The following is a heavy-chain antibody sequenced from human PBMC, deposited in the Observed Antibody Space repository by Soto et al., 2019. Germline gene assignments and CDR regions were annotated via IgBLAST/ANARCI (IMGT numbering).Heavy chain of an antibody. CDR1: GFTFSRYA. V-gene: IGHV3-23*01. Sequence: GGSLRLSCAASGFTFSRYAMSWVRQAPGKGLEWVSAIRGSGDSTYYADSVKGRFTISRDNSKNTLFLQMNNLRAEDADVYYCATLAYAYGSQNADYWGQGTLVTVSS. J-gene: IGHJ4*02. CDR2: IRGSGDST. CDR3: ATLAYAYGSQNADY. D-gene: IGHD4-17*01.